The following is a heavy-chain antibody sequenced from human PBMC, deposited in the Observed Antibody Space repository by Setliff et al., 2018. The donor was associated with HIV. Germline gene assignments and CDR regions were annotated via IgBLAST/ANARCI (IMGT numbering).Heavy chain of an antibody. CDR1: GYTFSDYG. V-gene: IGHV1-18*01. D-gene: IGHD6-19*01. Sequence: ASVKVSCKASGYTFSDYGINWVRQAPGQGLEWMGWISALTGSADYVRNFQGRVTLNIETSTNTAYMELRGLRSDDTAMYYCARDHTRLRSLAGAIEFWGQGTLVTVSS. CDR3: ARDHTRLRSLAGAIEF. CDR2: ISALTGSA. J-gene: IGHJ4*02.